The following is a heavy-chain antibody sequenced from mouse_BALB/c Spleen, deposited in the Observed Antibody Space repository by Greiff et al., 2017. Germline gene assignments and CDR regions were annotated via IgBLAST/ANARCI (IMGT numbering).Heavy chain of an antibody. CDR2: ISDGGSYT. J-gene: IGHJ4*01. V-gene: IGHV5-4*02. Sequence: EVHLVESGGGLVKPGGSLKLSCAASGFTFSDYYMYWVRQTPEKRLEWVATISDGGSYTYYPDSVKGRFTISRDNAKNNLYLQMSSLKSEDTAMYYCARDWDYGAMDYWGQGTSVTVSS. D-gene: IGHD2-4*01. CDR3: ARDWDYGAMDY. CDR1: GFTFSDYY.